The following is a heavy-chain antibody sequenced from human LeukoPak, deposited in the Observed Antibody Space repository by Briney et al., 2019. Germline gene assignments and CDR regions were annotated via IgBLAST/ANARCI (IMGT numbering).Heavy chain of an antibody. CDR3: AREGVVVRY. J-gene: IGHJ4*02. CDR2: ISNSGSTK. CDR1: GFTFSGCG. V-gene: IGHV3-48*04. D-gene: IGHD2-15*01. Sequence: QPGGSLRLSCAASGFTFSGCGMHWVRQAPGKGLEWVSYISNSGSTKYYADSVKGRFTISRDNAKNSLYLQMNSLRAEDTAVYYCAREGVVVRYWGQGTLVTVSS.